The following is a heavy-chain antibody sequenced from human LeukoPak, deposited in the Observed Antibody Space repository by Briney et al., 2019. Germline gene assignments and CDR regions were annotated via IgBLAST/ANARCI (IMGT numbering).Heavy chain of an antibody. V-gene: IGHV3-11*04. D-gene: IGHD6-13*01. J-gene: IGHJ3*02. CDR2: ISSSGSTI. Sequence: GGSLRLSCAASGFTFSDYYMSWIRQAPGKGLEWVSYISSSGSTIYYADSVKGRFTISRDNSKNTLYLQMNSLRAEDTAVYYCARDLPMYSSSWNDAFDIWGQGTMVTVSS. CDR3: ARDLPMYSSSWNDAFDI. CDR1: GFTFSDYY.